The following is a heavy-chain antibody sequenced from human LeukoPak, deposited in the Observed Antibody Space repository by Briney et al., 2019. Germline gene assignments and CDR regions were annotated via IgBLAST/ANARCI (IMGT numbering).Heavy chain of an antibody. D-gene: IGHD3-9*01. V-gene: IGHV1-18*01. J-gene: IGHJ4*02. CDR2: ISAYNGNT. Sequence: ASVKVSCKASGYTFTSYGISWVRQAPGQGLEWMGWISAYNGNTNYAQKLQGRVTMTTDTSTSTAYMELRSLRSDDTAVYYCARDRSYDILTGCLHYWGQGTLVTVSS. CDR1: GYTFTSYG. CDR3: ARDRSYDILTGCLHY.